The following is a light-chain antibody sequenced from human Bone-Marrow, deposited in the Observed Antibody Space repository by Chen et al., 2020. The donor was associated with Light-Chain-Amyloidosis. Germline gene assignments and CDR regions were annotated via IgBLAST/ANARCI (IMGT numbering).Light chain of an antibody. J-gene: IGLJ3*02. CDR1: NIGSTS. Sequence: SYVLTQPSSVSVAPGPSATLACGGNNIGSTSVHWYQQTPGQAPLLVVYDDSDRPSGIPERLSGSNSGKTATLTISRVEAGDEADYYCQVWDRSSDRPVFGGGTKLTVL. CDR3: QVWDRSSDRPV. V-gene: IGLV3-21*02. CDR2: DDS.